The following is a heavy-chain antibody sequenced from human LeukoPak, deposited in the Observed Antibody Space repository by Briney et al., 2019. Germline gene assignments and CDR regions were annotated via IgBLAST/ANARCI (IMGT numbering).Heavy chain of an antibody. CDR1: GDSISSSRYY. J-gene: IGHJ4*02. D-gene: IGHD4/OR15-4a*01. V-gene: IGHV4-31*03. CDR3: ARAGWGSNYADY. CDR2: IFYSGST. Sequence: PSQTLSLTCTVSGDSISSSRYYWSWIRQHPGKGLEWIGYIFYSGSTSYNPSLKSRVTMSVDTSKNQFSLKLSSVTAADTAVYYCARAGWGSNYADYWGQGTLVTVSS.